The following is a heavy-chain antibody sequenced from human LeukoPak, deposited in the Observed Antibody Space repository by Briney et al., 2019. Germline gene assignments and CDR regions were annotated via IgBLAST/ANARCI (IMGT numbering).Heavy chain of an antibody. CDR3: ARDRFSALTYDLSSGYYRWFDP. V-gene: IGHV1-69*13. J-gene: IGHJ5*02. Sequence: SVKVSCKASGGTFSSYAISWVRQAPGQGLEWMGGIIPIFGTANYAQKFQGRVTITADESTSTAYMELSSLRAEETDVYYCARDRFSALTYDLSSGYYRWFDPWGQGTLVTVSS. D-gene: IGHD3-3*01. CDR1: GGTFSSYA. CDR2: IIPIFGTA.